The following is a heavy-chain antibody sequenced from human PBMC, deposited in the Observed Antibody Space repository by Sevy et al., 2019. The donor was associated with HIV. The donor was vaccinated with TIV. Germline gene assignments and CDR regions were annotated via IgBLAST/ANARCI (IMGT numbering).Heavy chain of an antibody. CDR1: GFTFSRFA. J-gene: IGHJ4*02. CDR3: AKTDRISALGQFDY. D-gene: IGHD6-13*01. CDR2: ISGSGDIT. V-gene: IGHV3-23*01. Sequence: GESLKISCAASGFTFSRFAMSWVRQAPGKGLEWVSIISGSGDITYYEQSVKGRFTLARDNSKNTLSLQMNGLRAEDTAIYFCAKTDRISALGQFDYWGQGTLVTVSS.